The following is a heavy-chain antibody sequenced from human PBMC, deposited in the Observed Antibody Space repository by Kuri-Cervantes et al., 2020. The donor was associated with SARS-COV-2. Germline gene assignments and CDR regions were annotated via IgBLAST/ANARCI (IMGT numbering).Heavy chain of an antibody. D-gene: IGHD3-10*01. J-gene: IGHJ6*02. CDR3: AGSSIAPNYYYYGMDV. CDR1: GYTFTSYG. CDR2: ISAYNGNT. V-gene: IGHV1-18*04. Sequence: ASVKASCKASGYTFTSYGISWVRQAPGQGLEWMGWISAYNGNTNYAQKLQGRVTMTTDTSTSTAYMELRSLRSDDTAVYYCAGSSIAPNYYYYGMDVWGQGTTVTVSS.